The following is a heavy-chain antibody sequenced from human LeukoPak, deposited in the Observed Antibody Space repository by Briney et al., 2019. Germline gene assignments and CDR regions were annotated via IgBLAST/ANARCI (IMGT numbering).Heavy chain of an antibody. D-gene: IGHD3-22*01. CDR3: ARGYSPHYYDSSGYSG. CDR1: GYTFTSYD. V-gene: IGHV1-8*01. J-gene: IGHJ4*02. CDR2: MNPNSGDT. Sequence: ASVKVSCKASGYTFTSYDINWVRQATGQGLEWMGWMNPNSGDTGCAQKFQGRVTMTRNTSISTAYMELSSLRSEDTAVYYCARGYSPHYYDSSGYSGWGQGTLVTVSS.